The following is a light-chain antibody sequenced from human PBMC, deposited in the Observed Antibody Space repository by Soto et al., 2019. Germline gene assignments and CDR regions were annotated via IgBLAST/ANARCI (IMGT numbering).Light chain of an antibody. Sequence: EIVLTQSPATLSLSPGERATLSCRASQSVSSYLAWYQQKPGQAPRLLIYDASIRASDIPARFIGSGSGTDFTLTISSLEPEDFSVYYCQQRSNWPPTFGQGTKVDIK. CDR3: QQRSNWPPT. J-gene: IGKJ1*01. V-gene: IGKV3-11*01. CDR1: QSVSSY. CDR2: DAS.